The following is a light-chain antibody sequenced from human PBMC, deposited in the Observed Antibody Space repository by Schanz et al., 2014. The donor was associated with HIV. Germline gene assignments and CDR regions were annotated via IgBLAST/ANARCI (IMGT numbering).Light chain of an antibody. CDR2: AVN. V-gene: IGLV2-8*01. CDR1: SSDIG. CDR3: SSHAGRNSFVV. J-gene: IGLJ2*01. Sequence: QSALTQPPSASGSPGQSVAISCTGASSDIGVSWYQQYPGNAPKLMIFAVNRRTSGVSHRFSASKSGNTASLTISGLQAEDEADYYCSSHAGRNSFVVFGGGTKLTVL.